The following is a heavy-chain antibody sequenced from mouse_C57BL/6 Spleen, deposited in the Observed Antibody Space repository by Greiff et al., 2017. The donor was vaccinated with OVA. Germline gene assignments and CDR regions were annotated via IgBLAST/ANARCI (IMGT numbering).Heavy chain of an antibody. CDR3: ARKSYDYDGGAYYFDY. CDR1: GFSLTSYA. V-gene: IGHV2-9-1*01. D-gene: IGHD2-4*01. CDR2: IWTGGGT. J-gene: IGHJ2*01. Sequence: QVQLKESGPGLVAPSQSLSITCTVSGFSLTSYAISWVRQPPGKGLEWLGVIWTGGGTNYNSALKSRLSISKDNSKSQVFLKMNSLQTDYTARYYCARKSYDYDGGAYYFDYWGQGTTLTVSS.